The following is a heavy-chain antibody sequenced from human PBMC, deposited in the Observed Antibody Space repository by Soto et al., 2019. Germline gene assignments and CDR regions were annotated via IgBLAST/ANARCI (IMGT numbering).Heavy chain of an antibody. V-gene: IGHV4-4*02. J-gene: IGHJ6*02. CDR3: AKTTVTQYYYYGMDV. D-gene: IGHD4-17*01. CDR1: GGSISSSNW. Sequence: QVQLQESGPGLVKPSGTLSLTCAVSGGSISSSNWWSWVRQPLGNGLEWIGEIYHSGSTNYNPSLKSRVTISVDKSKNQFSLKLSSVTAADTAVYYCAKTTVTQYYYYGMDVWGQGTTVTVSS. CDR2: IYHSGST.